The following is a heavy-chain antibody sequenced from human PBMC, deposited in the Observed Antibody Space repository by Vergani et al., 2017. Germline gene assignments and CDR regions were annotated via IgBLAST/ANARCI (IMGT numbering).Heavy chain of an antibody. V-gene: IGHV4-34*01. D-gene: IGHD3-3*01. Sequence: QVQLQQWGAGLLKPSETLSLTCAVYGGSFSGYYWSWIRQPPGKGLEWSGEINHSGSTNYNPSLKSRVTISVDTSKNQFSLKLSSVTAADTAVYYCARAIFGVVNNNWFDPWGQGTLVTVSS. CDR3: ARAIFGVVNNNWFDP. CDR2: INHSGST. J-gene: IGHJ5*02. CDR1: GGSFSGYY.